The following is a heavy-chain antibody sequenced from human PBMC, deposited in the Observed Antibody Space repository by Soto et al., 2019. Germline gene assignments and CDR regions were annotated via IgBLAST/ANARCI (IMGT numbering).Heavy chain of an antibody. V-gene: IGHV1-18*01. J-gene: IGHJ5*02. CDR3: ARDREYNWNYNWFDP. D-gene: IGHD1-7*01. Sequence: KVSCKASGYTFTSYGISWVRQAPGQGLEWMGWISTYNGNANFTQKLQGRVTMTTDTSTSTAYMELRSLRSDDTAVYYCARDREYNWNYNWFDPWGQGTLVTVSS. CDR1: GYTFTSYG. CDR2: ISTYNGNA.